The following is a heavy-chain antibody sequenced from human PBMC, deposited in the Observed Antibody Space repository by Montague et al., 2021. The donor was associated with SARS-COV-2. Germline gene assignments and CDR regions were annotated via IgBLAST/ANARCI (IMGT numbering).Heavy chain of an antibody. Sequence: TLSLTCTVSGASITSGNNFWTWMRQAAGRGLEWIGQIDTIGGTIYNPSLKTRVNILSDTSKNQFSLKLTSVTAADTAVYYCARHRPESGTISPGVLGLFATVELAASGMDVWGQGTTVTVSS. D-gene: IGHD5-24*01. V-gene: IGHV4-61*09. CDR2: IDTIGGT. CDR1: GASITSGNNF. CDR3: ARHRPESGTISPGVLGLFATVELAASGMDV. J-gene: IGHJ6*02.